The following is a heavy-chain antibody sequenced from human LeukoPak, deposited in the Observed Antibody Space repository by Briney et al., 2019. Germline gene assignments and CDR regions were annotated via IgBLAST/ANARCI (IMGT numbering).Heavy chain of an antibody. V-gene: IGHV3-11*04. CDR2: ISSSGSTI. D-gene: IGHD1/OR15-1a*01. CDR1: GFTFSDYY. J-gene: IGHJ4*02. Sequence: GSLRLSCAASGFTFSDYYMSWIRQAPGKGLEWVSYISSSGSTIYYADSVKGRFTISRDNAKNSLYLQMNNLRAEDTAVYYCAKMHGPTEQYFDYWGQGTLVTVSS. CDR3: AKMHGPTEQYFDY.